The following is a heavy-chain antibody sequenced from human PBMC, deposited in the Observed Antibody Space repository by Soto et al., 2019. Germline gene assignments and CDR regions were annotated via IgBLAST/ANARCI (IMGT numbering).Heavy chain of an antibody. CDR2: IYYSGST. CDR1: GGSISSFY. D-gene: IGHD1-26*01. CDR3: AIGGAQILSLTTFDY. J-gene: IGHJ4*01. Sequence: QVQLQESGPGLVKPSETLSLTCTVSGGSISSFYWSWIRQPPGKGLEWIWHIYYSGSTNYNPSLKSRVTISLDTSKNHFALKLSSVTAADTAGYYCAIGGAQILSLTTFDYWGQGTLVTVPS. V-gene: IGHV4-59*01.